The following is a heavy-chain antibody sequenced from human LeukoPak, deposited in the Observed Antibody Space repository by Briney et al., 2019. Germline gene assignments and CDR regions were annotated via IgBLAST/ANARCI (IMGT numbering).Heavy chain of an antibody. CDR3: ARDGYMGSGSYVEDY. D-gene: IGHD3-10*01. CDR2: MNQRGSM. Sequence: SETLSLTCDVYGASFTGYYWSWIRQSPGKGLEWIGEMNQRGSMNYNPSLKSRVTISVDRSKNQFSLKLSSVTAADTAVYYCARDGYMGSGSYVEDYWGQGTLVTVSS. J-gene: IGHJ4*02. V-gene: IGHV4-34*01. CDR1: GASFTGYY.